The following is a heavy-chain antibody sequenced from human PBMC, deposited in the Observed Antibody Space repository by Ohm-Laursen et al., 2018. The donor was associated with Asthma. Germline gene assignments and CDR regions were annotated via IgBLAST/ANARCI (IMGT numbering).Heavy chain of an antibody. CDR1: GFSLSTSGVA. V-gene: IGHV2-5*02. CDR3: AHTVCSSSCYTGFDF. CDR2: IYWDDDK. D-gene: IGHD2-2*02. J-gene: IGHJ3*01. Sequence: TTQTLTLTRSFSGFSLSTSGVAVGWIRQPPGKALEWLALIYWDDDKRYSPSLTSRLTITKDTSKNQVVLTMTNMDPVDTATYYCAHTVCSSSCYTGFDFWGQGTVVTVSS.